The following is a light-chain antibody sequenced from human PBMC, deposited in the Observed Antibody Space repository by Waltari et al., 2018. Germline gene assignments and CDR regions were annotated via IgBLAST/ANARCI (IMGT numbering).Light chain of an antibody. CDR3: MQALQAPYS. CDR2: RVS. J-gene: IGKJ2*03. CDR1: QSLLHSNGNTY. Sequence: DIVMTQTLLSLPVTPGEPAYISCRSSQSLLHSNGNTYLYWYLQKPGQPPRLLIYRVSNRFSGVPDRFSGSGSGTDFILKISRVEAEDVGVYYCMQALQAPYSFAQGTKVEIK. V-gene: IGKV2-29*02.